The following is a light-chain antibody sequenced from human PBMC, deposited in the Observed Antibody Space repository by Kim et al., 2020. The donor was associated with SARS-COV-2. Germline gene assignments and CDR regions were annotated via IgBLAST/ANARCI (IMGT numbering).Light chain of an antibody. Sequence: QSVLTQPPSASGTPGQRVTISCSGSSSNIGSEYVYWYQQLPGTAPKVLIYKNNERPSGVPDRFSGSKSGTSASLAISGLRSEDEADYFCAAWDGSLNGYVFGTVTKVTVL. CDR1: SSNIGSEY. V-gene: IGLV1-47*01. J-gene: IGLJ1*01. CDR3: AAWDGSLNGYV. CDR2: KNN.